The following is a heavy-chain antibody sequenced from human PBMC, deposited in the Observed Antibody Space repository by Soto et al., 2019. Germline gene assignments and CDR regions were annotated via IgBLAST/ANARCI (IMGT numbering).Heavy chain of an antibody. D-gene: IGHD2-15*01. Sequence: SETLSLTCTVSGGSISSSSYYWGWIRQPPGKGLEWIGSIYYSGSTYYNPSLKSRVTISVDTSKNQFSLKLSSVTAADTAVYYCARHGATPSFGAFDIWGQGTMVTVS. CDR3: ARHGATPSFGAFDI. CDR2: IYYSGST. V-gene: IGHV4-39*01. J-gene: IGHJ3*02. CDR1: GGSISSSSYY.